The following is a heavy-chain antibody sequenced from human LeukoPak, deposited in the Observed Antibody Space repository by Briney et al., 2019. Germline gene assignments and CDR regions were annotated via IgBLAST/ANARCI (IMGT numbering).Heavy chain of an antibody. D-gene: IGHD3-10*01. Sequence: PSETLSLTCAVYGGSFSGYYWSWIRQPPGKGLEWIGEIHDSGGINYNPSLKSRVTISVDTSKNQFSLKLSSVTAADTAVYYAVRRGSGSLGVQSNFDYWGQGTLVSVSS. CDR1: GGSFSGYY. CDR3: VRRGSGSLGVQSNFDY. J-gene: IGHJ4*02. CDR2: IHDSGGI. V-gene: IGHV4-34*01.